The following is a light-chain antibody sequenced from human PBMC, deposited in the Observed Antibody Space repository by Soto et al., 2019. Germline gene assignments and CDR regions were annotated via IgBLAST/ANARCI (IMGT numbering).Light chain of an antibody. CDR3: QQSYSSLWT. CDR1: QSISSY. V-gene: IGKV1-39*01. J-gene: IGKJ1*01. Sequence: DIQMTQSPSSLSASVGDRVTITCRASQSISSYLNWYQQKPGKAPKLLIYAASSLQSGVPSRFSGSGSGTAFTLTISILKPEDVATYYCQQSYSSLWTFGQGTKVEIK. CDR2: AAS.